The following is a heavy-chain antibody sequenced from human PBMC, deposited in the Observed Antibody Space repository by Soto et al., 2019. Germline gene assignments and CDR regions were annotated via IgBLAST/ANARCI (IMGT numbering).Heavy chain of an antibody. CDR2: NSAYNDNT. CDR3: ARGPRNWGVDY. V-gene: IGHV1-8*01. Sequence: ASVKVSCKASGYTFTDYDINWFRQATGQGLEWMGWNSAYNDNTNYAQKLQGRVTMTRDTSKSTAFMELSSLTSEDTAVYYCARGPRNWGVDYWGQGTLVTVSS. CDR1: GYTFTDYD. J-gene: IGHJ4*02. D-gene: IGHD7-27*01.